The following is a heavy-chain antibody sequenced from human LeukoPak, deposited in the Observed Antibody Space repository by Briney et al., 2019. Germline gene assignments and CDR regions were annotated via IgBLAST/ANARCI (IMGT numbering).Heavy chain of an antibody. Sequence: ASVKVSCKASGYTFTGYYMHWVRQAPGQGLEWMGWINPNSGGTNYAQKFQGRVTMTRDTSISTAYMELSRLTSDDAAVYYCARDSESGGNYYYYYYGMDVWGQGTTVTVSS. V-gene: IGHV1-2*02. D-gene: IGHD2-15*01. CDR1: GYTFTGYY. J-gene: IGHJ6*02. CDR3: ARDSESGGNYYYYYYGMDV. CDR2: INPNSGGT.